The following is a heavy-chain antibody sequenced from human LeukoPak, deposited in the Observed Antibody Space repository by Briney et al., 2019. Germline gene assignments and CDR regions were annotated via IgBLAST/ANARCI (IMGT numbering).Heavy chain of an antibody. CDR3: AHYGDYRFMYYFDY. D-gene: IGHD4-17*01. Sequence: ESGPTLVKPTQTLTPTCSFSGFSLTTSGVGVGWIRQSPEKALEWLALIYWNNDNRYSPSLKTRLTITKDTSKNQVVLTMTEMDPVDTATYYCAHYGDYRFMYYFDYWGQGTLVTVSS. CDR1: GFSLTTSGVG. J-gene: IGHJ4*02. CDR2: IYWNNDN. V-gene: IGHV2-5*01.